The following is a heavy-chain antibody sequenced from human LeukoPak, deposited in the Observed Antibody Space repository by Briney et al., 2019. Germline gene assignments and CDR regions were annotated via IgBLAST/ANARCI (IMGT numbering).Heavy chain of an antibody. CDR2: ISSSSSYI. CDR3: ARDIRLAAQY. D-gene: IGHD6-6*01. V-gene: IGHV3-21*01. Sequence: GGSLRLSCAASGFTFSSYSMNWVRQAPGKGLEWVSSISSSSSYIYYADSVKGRFTISRDNAKNSLYLQMNSLRAADTAVYYCARDIRLAAQYWGQGTLVTVSS. CDR1: GFTFSSYS. J-gene: IGHJ4*02.